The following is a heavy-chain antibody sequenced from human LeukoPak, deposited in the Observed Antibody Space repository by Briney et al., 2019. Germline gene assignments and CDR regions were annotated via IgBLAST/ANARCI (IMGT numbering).Heavy chain of an antibody. V-gene: IGHV4-59*01. Sequence: SETLSLTCTVSVGSISSYDGSWIRQPRGEGLEGIGYIYYSGSANYSRSLESRVTISVDTSKNQFSLKLSSVTAADTAVYYCARSEGYYASSGYYKTGVAELSGYYYYMDVWGKGTTVTVSS. CDR1: VGSISSYD. D-gene: IGHD3-22*01. J-gene: IGHJ6*03. CDR2: IYYSGSA. CDR3: ARSEGYYASSGYYKTGVAELSGYYYYMDV.